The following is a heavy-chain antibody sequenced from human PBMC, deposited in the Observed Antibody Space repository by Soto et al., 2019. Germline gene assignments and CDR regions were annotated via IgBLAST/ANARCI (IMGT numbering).Heavy chain of an antibody. CDR3: ARDSHSGVATMWTLPHLAY. V-gene: IGHV3-21*01. J-gene: IGHJ4*02. Sequence: GGSLRLSCAASGFTFSSYSMNWVRQAPGKGLEWVSSISSSSSYIYYADSVKGRFTISRDNAKNSLYLQMNSLRAEDTAVYYCARDSHSGVATMWTLPHLAYWGQGTLVTVSS. CDR1: GFTFSSYS. CDR2: ISSSSSYI. D-gene: IGHD5-12*01.